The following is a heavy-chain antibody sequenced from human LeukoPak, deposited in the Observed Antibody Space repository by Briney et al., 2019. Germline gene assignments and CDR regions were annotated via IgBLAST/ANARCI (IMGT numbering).Heavy chain of an antibody. Sequence: SETLSLTCAVYGGSFSGYYWSWIRQPPGKGLEWIGEINHSGSTNYNPSLKSRVTISVDTSKNQFSLKLSSVTAADTAVYYCARDNCYDSSGSSSSIDYWGQGTLVTVSS. D-gene: IGHD3-22*01. CDR1: GGSFSGYY. V-gene: IGHV4-34*01. CDR3: ARDNCYDSSGSSSSIDY. J-gene: IGHJ4*02. CDR2: INHSGST.